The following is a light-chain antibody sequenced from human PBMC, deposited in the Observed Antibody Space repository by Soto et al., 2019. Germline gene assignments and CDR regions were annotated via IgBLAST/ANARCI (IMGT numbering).Light chain of an antibody. CDR3: QQRSNWPGT. Sequence: IVMTQSPSTLSVSPGERVTFSCRASQNVYTNLAWYQHKPGQAPRLLISGASTGATGIPARFSGSGSGTEFTLTINSLQSEDFAVYYCQQRSNWPGTFGQGTRLEIK. CDR2: GAS. V-gene: IGKV3-15*01. J-gene: IGKJ5*01. CDR1: QNVYTN.